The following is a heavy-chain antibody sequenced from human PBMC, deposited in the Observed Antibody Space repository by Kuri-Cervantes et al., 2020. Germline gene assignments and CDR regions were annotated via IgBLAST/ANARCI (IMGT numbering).Heavy chain of an antibody. Sequence: ASVKVSCKASGYTFTNYPITWVRQAPGQGLEWMGWNSDDSGDTNYAQKFQGRVTMTTDTSTNTAYMDLRSLRSDDTAFYYCARLLYLYSPGPPYLRFDPWGQGTLVTVSS. CDR3: ARLLYLYSPGPPYLRFDP. CDR2: NSDDSGDT. CDR1: GYTFTNYP. D-gene: IGHD2-15*01. J-gene: IGHJ5*02. V-gene: IGHV1-18*04.